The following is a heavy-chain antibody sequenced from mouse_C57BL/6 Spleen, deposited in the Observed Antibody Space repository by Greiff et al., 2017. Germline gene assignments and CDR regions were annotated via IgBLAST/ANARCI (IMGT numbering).Heavy chain of an antibody. Sequence: VQLKESGGGLVKPGGSLKLSCAASGFTFSSYAMSWVRQTPEKRLEWVATISDGGSYTYYPDNVKGLFTISRDNAKNNLYLQMSHLKSEDTAMYYCARLTTDYGGQGTTLTVSS. J-gene: IGHJ2*01. CDR3: ARLTTDY. V-gene: IGHV5-4*01. CDR2: ISDGGSYT. D-gene: IGHD2-12*01. CDR1: GFTFSSYA.